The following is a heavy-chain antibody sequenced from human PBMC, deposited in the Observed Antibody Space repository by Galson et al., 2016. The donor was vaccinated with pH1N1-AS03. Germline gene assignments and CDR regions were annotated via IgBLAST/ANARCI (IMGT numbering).Heavy chain of an antibody. Sequence: SLRLSCAATGFTVSSGYHMSWVRQAPGKGLEWVSVIHPGGDTYNEDSVKGRYTISRDNFENMVYLKMNSLRPEDTAVYYCAGDEGFANGINVWGQGTTVTVSS. J-gene: IGHJ6*02. CDR3: AGDEGFANGINV. CDR2: IHPGGDT. V-gene: IGHV3-66*02. D-gene: IGHD3-3*01. CDR1: GFTVSSGY.